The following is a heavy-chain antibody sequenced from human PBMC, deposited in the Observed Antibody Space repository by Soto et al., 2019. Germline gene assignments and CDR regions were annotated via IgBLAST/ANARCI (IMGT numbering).Heavy chain of an antibody. Sequence: PSETLSLTCAVSGDSISGSQWWSWVRLPPGKGLEWIGEISHTGTTNYNPSLKSRVTMSVDKPKNQFSLNLTSVTAADTAVYYCARANWNVDYWGRGTLVTVSS. J-gene: IGHJ4*02. CDR2: ISHTGTT. D-gene: IGHD1-1*01. CDR1: GDSISGSQW. V-gene: IGHV4-4*02. CDR3: ARANWNVDY.